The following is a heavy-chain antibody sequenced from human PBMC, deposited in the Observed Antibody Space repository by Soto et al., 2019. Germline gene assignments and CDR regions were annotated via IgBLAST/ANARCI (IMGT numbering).Heavy chain of an antibody. CDR2: IGRRSDI. D-gene: IGHD4-17*01. Sequence: GGSLRLSCESSVFSFSTYSMHCVRHSPGKWLERVSSIGRRSDIYYADSVKGRFTISRDNAKNSVSLQMNSLRDEDTAVYYCAREETVWPIDHGLQFWGQGTSVNVS. CDR3: AREETVWPIDHGLQF. CDR1: VFSFSTYS. J-gene: IGHJ3*01. V-gene: IGHV3-21*01.